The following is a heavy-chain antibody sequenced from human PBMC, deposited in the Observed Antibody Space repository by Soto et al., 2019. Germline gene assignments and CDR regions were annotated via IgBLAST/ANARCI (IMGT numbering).Heavy chain of an antibody. CDR2: TTPMSGAT. V-gene: IGHV1-69*13. CDR1: GDTLSKYG. Sequence: SVKVSCKTSGDTLSKYGSNWVRQAPGQGLEWMGATTPMSGATNYAQKFQGRLTITADESTSTVYMELSSLTPEDTAVYYCARDAGVIGTSVWFDPWGQGTLVTVSS. D-gene: IGHD1-7*01. CDR3: ARDAGVIGTSVWFDP. J-gene: IGHJ5*02.